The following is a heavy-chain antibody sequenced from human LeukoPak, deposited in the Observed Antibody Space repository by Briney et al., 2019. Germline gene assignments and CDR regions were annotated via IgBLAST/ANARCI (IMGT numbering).Heavy chain of an antibody. CDR1: GFTFSSYS. CDR3: ARGINLVRGVTDC. CDR2: ISSSSSYI. V-gene: IGHV3-21*01. D-gene: IGHD3-10*01. Sequence: GGFLRLSCAASGFTFSSYSMNWVRQAPGKGLEWVSSISSSSSYIYYADSVKGRFTISRDNAKNSLYLQMNSLRAEDTAVYYCARGINLVRGVTDCWGQGTLVTVSS. J-gene: IGHJ4*02.